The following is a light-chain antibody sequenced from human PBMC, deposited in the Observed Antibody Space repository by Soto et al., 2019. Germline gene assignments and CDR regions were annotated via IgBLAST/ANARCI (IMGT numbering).Light chain of an antibody. CDR3: QQYGGSPPIT. CDR2: GAS. Sequence: ETVLTQSPDTLSLSPGGRATLSCTASQTVSSRYLAWYQQKPGQAPRLLIYGASNRAAGIPDRFSGSGSGTDFTLTISRLEPGDFAVYYCQQYGGSPPITFGQGTRLEIK. CDR1: QTVSSRY. V-gene: IGKV3-20*01. J-gene: IGKJ5*01.